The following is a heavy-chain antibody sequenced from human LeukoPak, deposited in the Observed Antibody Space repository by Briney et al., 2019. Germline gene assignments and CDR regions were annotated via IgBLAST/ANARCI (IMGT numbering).Heavy chain of an antibody. Sequence: GGSLRLSCSASGFIFSNYWMTWVREAPGKGLEWVANIKQDGSEKYYVDSVKGRFTISRDNAKKSLYLQMNSLRAEDTAVYFCARDMIILQSWGQGTLVTVSS. J-gene: IGHJ5*02. CDR3: ARDMIILQS. D-gene: IGHD3-16*01. CDR2: IKQDGSEK. V-gene: IGHV3-7*04. CDR1: GFIFSNYW.